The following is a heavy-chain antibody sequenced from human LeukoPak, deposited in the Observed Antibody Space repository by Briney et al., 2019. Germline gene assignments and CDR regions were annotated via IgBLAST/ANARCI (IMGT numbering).Heavy chain of an antibody. D-gene: IGHD5-24*01. CDR1: GYSISSGYY. J-gene: IGHJ4*02. Sequence: PSETLSLTCAVSGYSISSGYYWAWITHPPGKGLEWIGSISHSGSTYYHPSLKSRVTISVDTSKNHFSLKLSSVTAADTDVYYCGRMGGYSDYLGQGTLVTVSS. V-gene: IGHV4-38-2*01. CDR2: ISHSGST. CDR3: GRMGGYSDY.